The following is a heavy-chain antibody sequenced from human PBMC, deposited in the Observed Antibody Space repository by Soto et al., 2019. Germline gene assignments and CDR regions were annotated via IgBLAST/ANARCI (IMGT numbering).Heavy chain of an antibody. CDR2: IFVISGSP. D-gene: IGHD1-26*01. J-gene: IGHJ6*02. Sequence: QVQLLQSGAEVRKPGSSVKVSCQASGGTFRTSTISWVRQAPGQGLEWMGGIFVISGSPQYAQNFQDRVTITADEFTTTAYMDLSSLKFEDTAVYYCARDMGISIRPDYYYGLDVWGQGTTVTVSS. CDR1: GGTFRTST. V-gene: IGHV1-69*01. CDR3: ARDMGISIRPDYYYGLDV.